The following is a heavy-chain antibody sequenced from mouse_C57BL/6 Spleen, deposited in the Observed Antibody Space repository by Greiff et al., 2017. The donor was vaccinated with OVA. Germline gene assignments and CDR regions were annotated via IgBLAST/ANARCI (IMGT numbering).Heavy chain of an antibody. CDR2: IDPANGYT. D-gene: IGHD1-1*01. CDR1: GFNIKNTY. Sequence: EVQLQESVAELVRPGASVKLSCTASGFNIKNTYMHWVKQRPEQGLEWIGRIDPANGYTKYAPKFTGKATLTVDKPSTTAYLQLSSLTSEDTAIYYCARMTVVATDYFDYWGQGTTLTVSS. CDR3: ARMTVVATDYFDY. V-gene: IGHV14-3*01. J-gene: IGHJ2*01.